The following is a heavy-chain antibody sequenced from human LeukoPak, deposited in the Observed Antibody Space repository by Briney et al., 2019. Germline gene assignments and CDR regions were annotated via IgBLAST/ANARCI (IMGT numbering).Heavy chain of an antibody. D-gene: IGHD3-22*01. CDR3: ARQGYYDSHFDY. Sequence: PSETLSLTCTVSGGSISSSSYYWGWIRQPPGKGLEWIGSIHYSGSTYYNPSLKSRVTISVDTSKNQFSLKLSSVTAADTAVYYCARQGYYDSHFDYWGQGTLVTVSS. CDR1: GGSISSSSYY. CDR2: IHYSGST. V-gene: IGHV4-39*01. J-gene: IGHJ4*02.